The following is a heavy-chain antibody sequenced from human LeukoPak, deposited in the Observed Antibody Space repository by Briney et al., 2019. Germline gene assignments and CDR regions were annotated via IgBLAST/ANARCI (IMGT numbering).Heavy chain of an antibody. CDR1: GGSISSYY. V-gene: IGHV4-4*07. D-gene: IGHD5-12*01. CDR2: IHTSGGT. J-gene: IGHJ5*02. CDR3: ARVNSGYDSSLWFHP. Sequence: SETLSLTCTVSGGSISSYYWSWIRQPAGKGLEWIGRIHTSGGTNYNPSLKSRVTISVDKSKNQVSLKLNSVIVADTAVYYCARVNSGYDSSLWFHPWGQGTLVTVSS.